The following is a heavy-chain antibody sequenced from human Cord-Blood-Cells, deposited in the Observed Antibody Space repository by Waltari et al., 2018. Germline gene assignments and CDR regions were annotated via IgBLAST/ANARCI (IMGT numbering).Heavy chain of an antibody. J-gene: IGHJ4*02. V-gene: IGHV3-30*18. CDR3: AKDDSGFDY. D-gene: IGHD1-1*01. Sequence: QVQLVESGGGVVQPGRSLRLSCAASGFTFSSYGMHWVHQAQGKGLGWVAVISYDGSNKDYAVPVKGRFTISRDNSKNTLYLQMNSGRAEDTAVYYCAKDDSGFDYCGQGTLGTVSS. CDR2: ISYDGSNK. CDR1: GFTFSSYG.